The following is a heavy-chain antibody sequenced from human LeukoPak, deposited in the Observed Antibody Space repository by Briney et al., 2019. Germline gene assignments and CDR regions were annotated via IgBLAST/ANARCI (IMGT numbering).Heavy chain of an antibody. CDR2: INPNSGGT. J-gene: IGHJ3*02. Sequence: ASVKVSCKASGYTFTGYYMHWVRQAPGQGLEWMGWINPNSGGTNYAQKFQGRVTMTRDTSISTAYMELSRLRSEDTAVYYCARSLVVPAADAFDIWGQGTMVTVSS. CDR3: ARSLVVPAADAFDI. V-gene: IGHV1-2*02. D-gene: IGHD2-2*01. CDR1: GYTFTGYY.